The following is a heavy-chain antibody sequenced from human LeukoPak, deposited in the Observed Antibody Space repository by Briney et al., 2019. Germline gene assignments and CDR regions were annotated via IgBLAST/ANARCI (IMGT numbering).Heavy chain of an antibody. CDR2: INPNSGGT. CDR1: GYTFTGYY. D-gene: IGHD3-10*01. Sequence: ASVKVSCKASGYTFTGYYMHRVRQAPGQGLEWMGWINPNSGGTNYAQKFQGRVTMTRDTSISTAYMELSRLRSVDTAVYYCARDRWFGELFAAPAGTWGQGTLVTVSS. CDR3: ARDRWFGELFAAPAGT. V-gene: IGHV1-2*02. J-gene: IGHJ5*02.